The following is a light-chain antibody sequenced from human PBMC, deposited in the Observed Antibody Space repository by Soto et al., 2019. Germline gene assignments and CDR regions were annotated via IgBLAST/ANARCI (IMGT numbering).Light chain of an antibody. CDR2: KAA. J-gene: IGKJ1*01. CDR3: QPYNSWA. V-gene: IGKV1-5*03. Sequence: QMTQSPSTLSASVGERVTITCRASQTIGAFLAWYQLKPGKAPNLLISKAANLQDGVPSRFSGRGSGTEFTLHITSLQPDDFATYYCQPYNSWAFGQGTKVEIK. CDR1: QTIGAF.